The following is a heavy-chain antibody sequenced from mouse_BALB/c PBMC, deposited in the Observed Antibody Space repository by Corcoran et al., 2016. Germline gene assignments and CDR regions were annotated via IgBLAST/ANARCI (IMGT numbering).Heavy chain of an antibody. Sequence: DVQLQESGPGLVKPSQSLSLTCSVPGYSINSGYYWNWIRQFPGNKLEWMGYISYDGSNNYNPSLKNRISITRDTSKNQFFLKLNSVTTEDTATYYCAAIYDGYAMDYWGQGTSVTVSS. J-gene: IGHJ4*01. D-gene: IGHD2-3*01. V-gene: IGHV3-6*02. CDR3: AAIYDGYAMDY. CDR2: ISYDGSN. CDR1: GYSINSGYY.